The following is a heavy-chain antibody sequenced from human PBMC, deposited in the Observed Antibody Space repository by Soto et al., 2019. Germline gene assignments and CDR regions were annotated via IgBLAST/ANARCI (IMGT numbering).Heavy chain of an antibody. D-gene: IGHD3-10*01. J-gene: IGHJ4*02. CDR1: GFTFSSYG. V-gene: IGHV3-30*18. CDR2: ISYDGSNK. Sequence: GGSLRLSCAASGFTFSSYGMHWVRQAPGKGLEWVAVISYDGSNKYYADSVKGRFTISRDNSKNTLYLQMNSLRAEDTAVYYCAKDRDYGSGGIDYWGQGTLVTVSS. CDR3: AKDRDYGSGGIDY.